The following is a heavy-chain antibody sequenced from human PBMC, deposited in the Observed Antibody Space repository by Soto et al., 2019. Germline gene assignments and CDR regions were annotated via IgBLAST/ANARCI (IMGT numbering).Heavy chain of an antibody. J-gene: IGHJ6*02. D-gene: IGHD3-10*01. Sequence: GGSLRLSCAASGFTFSSYGMHWVRQAPGKGLEWVAVIWYDGSNKYYADSVKGRFTISRDNSKNTLYLQMNSLRAEDTAVYYCARGYFFSAWGFGEGDYYYYGMDVWGQGTTVTVSS. CDR3: ARGYFFSAWGFGEGDYYYYGMDV. CDR2: IWYDGSNK. V-gene: IGHV3-33*01. CDR1: GFTFSSYG.